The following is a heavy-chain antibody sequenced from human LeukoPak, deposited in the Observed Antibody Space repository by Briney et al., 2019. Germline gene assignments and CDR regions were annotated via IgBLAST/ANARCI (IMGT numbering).Heavy chain of an antibody. J-gene: IGHJ2*01. Sequence: GGSLRLSCAASGFTFDDYAMHWVRQAPGKGLEWVSLISGDGGSTYYEDSAKGRFTISRDNGRNALYLQMNSLRTEDTALYYCAKSHSSSWFRGYWYFDPWGRGTLVTVSS. V-gene: IGHV3-43*02. CDR3: AKSHSSSWFRGYWYFDP. D-gene: IGHD6-13*01. CDR1: GFTFDDYA. CDR2: ISGDGGST.